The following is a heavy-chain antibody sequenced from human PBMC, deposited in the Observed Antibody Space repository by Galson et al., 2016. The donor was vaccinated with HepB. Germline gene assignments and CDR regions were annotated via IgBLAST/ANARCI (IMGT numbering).Heavy chain of an antibody. CDR3: ARVGNDDSSGYFDS. Sequence: SETLSLTCAVSGGSISSNNWWTWVRQPPGKGLEWIGDIYHTGSTNYNPSLKSRVTISVDKSKNQFSLKLSSVTAAVTAVYYCARVGNDDSSGYFDSWGQATLVTVSS. D-gene: IGHD3-22*01. CDR2: IYHTGST. V-gene: IGHV4-4*02. CDR1: GGSISSNNW. J-gene: IGHJ4*02.